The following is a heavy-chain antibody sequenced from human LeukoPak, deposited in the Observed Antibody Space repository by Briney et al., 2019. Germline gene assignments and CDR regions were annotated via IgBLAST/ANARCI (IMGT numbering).Heavy chain of an antibody. V-gene: IGHV1-24*01. CDR2: FDPEDGET. J-gene: IGHJ6*02. CDR1: GYTLTELS. D-gene: IGHD1-1*01. CDR3: ATDRHNWNDVPYYYYYGMDV. Sequence: ASVKVSCKVSGYTLTELSMHWVRQAPGKGLEWMGGFDPEDGETIYAQKFQGRVTMTEDTSTDTAYMELSSLRSEDTAVYYCATDRHNWNDVPYYYYYGMDVWGQGTTVTVSS.